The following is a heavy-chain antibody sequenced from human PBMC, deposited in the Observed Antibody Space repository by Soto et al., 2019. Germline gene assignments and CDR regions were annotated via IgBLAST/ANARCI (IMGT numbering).Heavy chain of an antibody. V-gene: IGHV3-23*01. J-gene: IGHJ4*02. Sequence: EVKLLESGGGLVQPGGSLRLSCAASGFTFSDYAVNWVRQAPGKGLEWISSVAAITYSTYYPDSVRGRFTISRDNSKNTLYLQMNSLRAEDAAVYYCAKGQKASCATIRCYSFDYWGQGALVTVSS. D-gene: IGHD2-15*01. CDR1: GFTFSDYA. CDR3: AKGQKASCATIRCYSFDY. CDR2: VAAITYST.